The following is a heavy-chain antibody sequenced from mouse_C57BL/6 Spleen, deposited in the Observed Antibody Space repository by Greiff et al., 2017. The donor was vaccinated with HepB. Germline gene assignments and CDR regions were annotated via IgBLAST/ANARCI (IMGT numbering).Heavy chain of an antibody. CDR2: IDPETGGT. V-gene: IGHV1-15*01. CDR1: GYTFTDYE. CDR3: APITTDY. J-gene: IGHJ4*01. D-gene: IGHD1-1*01. Sequence: VQLVESGAELVRPGASVTLSCKASGYTFTDYEMHWVKQTPVHGLEWIGAIDPETGGTAYNQKFKGKAILTADKSSSTAYMELRSLTSEDSAVYYCAPITTDYWGQGTSVTVSS.